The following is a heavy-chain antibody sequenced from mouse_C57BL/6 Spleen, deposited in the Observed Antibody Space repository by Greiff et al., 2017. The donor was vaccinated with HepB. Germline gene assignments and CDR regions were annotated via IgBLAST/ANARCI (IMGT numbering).Heavy chain of an antibody. CDR2: IYPGNGDT. V-gene: IGHV1-82*01. CDR1: GYTFTSSW. Sequence: VQLQQSGAELVKPGASVKMSCKASGYTFTSSWMNWVKQRPGQGLEWIGLIYPGNGDTNYNEKFKGKATLTGDKSSSTAYMQLSSLTSEDSAVYFCAGGYFDYWGQGTTLTVSS. CDR3: AGGYFDY. J-gene: IGHJ2*01.